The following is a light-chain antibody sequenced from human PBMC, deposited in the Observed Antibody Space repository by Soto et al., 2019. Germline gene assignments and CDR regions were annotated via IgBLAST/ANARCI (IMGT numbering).Light chain of an antibody. CDR3: TSWTTSTTMI. CDR1: SSDIGAYNF. V-gene: IGLV2-14*03. CDR2: DVN. J-gene: IGLJ2*01. Sequence: QSALSRPASVSGSHGQSITISCTGTSSDIGAYNFVSWYQQHPGKAPKLMLYDVNIRPSGVSNRFSGSKSGNTASLTISGLQAEDEADYYCTSWTTSTTMIFGGGTKLTVL.